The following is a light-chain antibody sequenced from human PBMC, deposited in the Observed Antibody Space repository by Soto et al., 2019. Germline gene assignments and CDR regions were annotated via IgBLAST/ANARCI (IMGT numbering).Light chain of an antibody. V-gene: IGKV3-20*01. CDR2: GAS. Sequence: EIVLTQSPATLSFSPGEIATLSCRASQSVSSSYLAWYQQKPGQAPRLLIYGASSRATGIPDRFSGSGSGTDFTLTISRLEPEDFAVYYCQQYGSSQWTFGQGTTVDIK. CDR1: QSVSSSY. J-gene: IGKJ1*01. CDR3: QQYGSSQWT.